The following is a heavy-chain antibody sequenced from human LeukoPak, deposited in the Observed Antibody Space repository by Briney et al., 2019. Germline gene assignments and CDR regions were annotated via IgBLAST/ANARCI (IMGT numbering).Heavy chain of an antibody. CDR3: AREAYYYGSGSHRWFDP. CDR1: GYTFTGYY. CDR2: TIPIFGTA. V-gene: IGHV1-69*13. D-gene: IGHD3-10*01. Sequence: ASVKVSCKASGYTFTGYYMHWVRQAPGHGLEWMGETIPIFGTANYAQKFQGRVTITADESTSTAYMELSSLRSEDTAVYYCAREAYYYGSGSHRWFDPWGQGTLVTVSS. J-gene: IGHJ5*02.